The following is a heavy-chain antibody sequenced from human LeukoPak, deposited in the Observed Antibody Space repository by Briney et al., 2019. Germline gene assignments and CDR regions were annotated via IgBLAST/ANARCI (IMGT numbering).Heavy chain of an antibody. CDR2: IYSGGST. V-gene: IGHV3-53*01. Sequence: GGSLRLSCAASGFTVSNNYMTWVRQAPGKGLECFSVIYSGGSTYSADSVRGRFTISRDNSKNTVSLQMKSLRAEGTAVYYCARGVVGTAPYWYFDLWGRGTRLIVSS. CDR1: GFTVSNNY. CDR3: ARGVVGTAPYWYFDL. D-gene: IGHD2-2*01. J-gene: IGHJ2*01.